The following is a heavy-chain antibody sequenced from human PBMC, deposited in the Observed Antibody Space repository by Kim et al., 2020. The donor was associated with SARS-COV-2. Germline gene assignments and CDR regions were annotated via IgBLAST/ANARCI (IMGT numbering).Heavy chain of an antibody. J-gene: IGHJ5*02. CDR3: VRERDYGDFQLGFDP. Sequence: ASVKVSCKASGYTFTSYAMHWVRQAPGQRLEWMGWINAGNGNTKYSQKFQGRVTITRDTSASTAYMELSSLRSEDTAVYYCVRERDYGDFQLGFDPWGQGTLVTVSS. CDR2: INAGNGNT. CDR1: GYTFTSYA. D-gene: IGHD4-17*01. V-gene: IGHV1-3*01.